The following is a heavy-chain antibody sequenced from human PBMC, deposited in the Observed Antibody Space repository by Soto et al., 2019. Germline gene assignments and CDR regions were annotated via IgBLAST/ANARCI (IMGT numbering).Heavy chain of an antibody. CDR3: EKDGAIAAADYFFDY. CDR1: GFTFSNHA. D-gene: IGHD6-13*01. CDR2: IASDGKDK. V-gene: IGHV3-30*18. Sequence: PGGSLRLSCAASGFTFSNHAIHWVRQAPGKGLEWVAVIASDGKDKRYADSVKGRFTISRDNSKNTVYLQMNSLRGEDTAVYYCEKDGAIAAADYFFDYWGQGSLVTVSS. J-gene: IGHJ4*02.